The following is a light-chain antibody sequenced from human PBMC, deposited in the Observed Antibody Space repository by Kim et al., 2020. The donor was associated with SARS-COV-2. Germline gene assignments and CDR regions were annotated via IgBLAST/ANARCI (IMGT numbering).Light chain of an antibody. Sequence: SVSPGESPTLSCRASQSVSSSLAWYQHKPGQAPRLLISDASARATGVPARVSGSGSGTDFTLIINGLQADDSAIYYCQQYETWPTFGGGTKVDIK. V-gene: IGKV3-15*01. CDR3: QQYETWPT. J-gene: IGKJ4*01. CDR2: DAS. CDR1: QSVSSS.